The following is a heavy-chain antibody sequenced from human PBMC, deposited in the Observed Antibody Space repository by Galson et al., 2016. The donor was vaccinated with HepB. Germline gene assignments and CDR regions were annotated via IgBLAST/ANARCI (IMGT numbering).Heavy chain of an antibody. CDR1: GFTFDDYG. CDR2: INWNAAYT. V-gene: IGHV3-20*04. J-gene: IGHJ4*02. CDR3: ARDLGAVSFGDLDF. Sequence: SLRLSCAASGFTFDDYGMSWVRQVPGKGLEWVSGINWNAAYTGYADSVRGRFTISRDNAQNSLYLQMSSLRAEDTALYYCARDLGAVSFGDLDFWGQGTLVTVSS. D-gene: IGHD3-16*02.